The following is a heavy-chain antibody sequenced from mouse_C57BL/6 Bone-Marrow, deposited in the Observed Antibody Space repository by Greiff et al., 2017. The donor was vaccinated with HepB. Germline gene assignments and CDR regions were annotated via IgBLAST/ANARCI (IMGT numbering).Heavy chain of an antibody. J-gene: IGHJ3*01. CDR3: ARGIGLRRRFAY. Sequence: QVQLQQPGAELVKPGASVKLSCKASGYTFTSYWMHWVKQRPGRGLEWVGRIDPNSGGTKYNEKFNGKATLTVDKPSSTASMQLSSLTSEDSAVYYCARGIGLRRRFAYWGQGTLVTVSA. CDR2: IDPNSGGT. D-gene: IGHD2-2*01. V-gene: IGHV1-72*01. CDR1: GYTFTSYW.